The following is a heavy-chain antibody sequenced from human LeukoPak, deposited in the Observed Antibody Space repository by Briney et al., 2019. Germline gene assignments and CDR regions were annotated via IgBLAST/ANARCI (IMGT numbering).Heavy chain of an antibody. CDR3: ATVGRFDY. Sequence: PGGSLRLSCAASGFTFSSYWMSWVRQAPGKGLEWVANIRQDGSEKYYVDSVKGRFTISRDNAKNSLNLQMSSLRAEDTAVYYCATVGRFDYWGQGTLVIVSS. CDR2: IRQDGSEK. V-gene: IGHV3-7*03. J-gene: IGHJ4*02. CDR1: GFTFSSYW.